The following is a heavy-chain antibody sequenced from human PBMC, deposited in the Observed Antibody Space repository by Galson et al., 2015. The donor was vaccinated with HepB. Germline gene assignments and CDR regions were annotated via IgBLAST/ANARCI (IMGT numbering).Heavy chain of an antibody. CDR1: GFTFSSYA. CDR3: ARVLLRNGGNWGDAFDI. CDR2: MSYDGGNK. V-gene: IGHV3-30-3*01. Sequence: SLRLSCAASGFTFSSYAMHWVRQAPGKGLEWVAVMSYDGGNKYYADSVKGRFTISRDNSKNTLYLQMNSLRAEDTAVYYCARVLLRNGGNWGDAFDIWGQGTMVTVSS. D-gene: IGHD4-23*01. J-gene: IGHJ3*02.